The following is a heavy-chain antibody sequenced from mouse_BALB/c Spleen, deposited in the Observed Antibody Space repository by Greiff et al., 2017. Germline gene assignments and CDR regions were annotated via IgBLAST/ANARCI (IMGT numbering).Heavy chain of an antibody. D-gene: IGHD4-1*01. J-gene: IGHJ3*01. CDR2: ILPGSGST. CDR1: GYTFSSYW. Sequence: VKLVESGAELMKPGASVKISCKATGYTFSSYWIEWVKQRPGHGLEWIGEILPGSGSTNYNEKFKGKATFTADTSSNTAYMQLSSLTSEDSAVYYCATGGWFAYWGQGTLVTVSA. V-gene: IGHV1-9*01. CDR3: ATGGWFAY.